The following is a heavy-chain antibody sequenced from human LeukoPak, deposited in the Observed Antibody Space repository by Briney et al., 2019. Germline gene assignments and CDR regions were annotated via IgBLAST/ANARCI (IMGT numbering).Heavy chain of an antibody. CDR3: VRGGSSGYYNLYYFDY. D-gene: IGHD3-22*01. Sequence: SETLSLTCTVSGGSISSYYWSWIRQPPGKGLEWIGYIYYSGSTNYNPSLKSRVTISVDTSKNQFSLRLSSVTAADTAVYYCVRGGSSGYYNLYYFDYWGQGTLVTVSS. V-gene: IGHV4-59*01. CDR2: IYYSGST. CDR1: GGSISSYY. J-gene: IGHJ4*02.